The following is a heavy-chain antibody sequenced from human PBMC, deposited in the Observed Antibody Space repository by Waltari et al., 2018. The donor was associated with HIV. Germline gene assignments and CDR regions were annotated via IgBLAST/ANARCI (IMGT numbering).Heavy chain of an antibody. CDR3: ARDRIAVTGSYYYGMDV. CDR1: GYTYTGYY. Sequence: QVPLVQSGAEVKKPGASVKVSCKASGYTYTGYYMPCVRQAPGQGLEWMGWINPKSDGTNYEQKFQGRVTMTRDTSTSTAYMELSRLRSDDTALYYCARDRIAVTGSYYYGMDVWGQGTTVTVSS. D-gene: IGHD6-19*01. V-gene: IGHV1-2*02. J-gene: IGHJ6*02. CDR2: INPKSDGT.